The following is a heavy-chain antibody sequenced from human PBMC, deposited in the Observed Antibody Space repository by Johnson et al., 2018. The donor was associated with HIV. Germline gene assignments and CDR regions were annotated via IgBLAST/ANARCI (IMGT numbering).Heavy chain of an antibody. CDR3: ARDQSSRQAFDI. CDR2: IRYDGSNK. CDR1: GFTFSSYG. Sequence: QVLLVESGGGVVQPGGSLRLSCAASGFTFSSYGMHWVRQAPGKGLEWVAFIRYDGSNKYYADSVKGRFTISRDNSENTLYLQMNSLRAEDTAVYYCARDQSSRQAFDIWGQGTMVTVSS. V-gene: IGHV3-30*02. D-gene: IGHD6-6*01. J-gene: IGHJ3*02.